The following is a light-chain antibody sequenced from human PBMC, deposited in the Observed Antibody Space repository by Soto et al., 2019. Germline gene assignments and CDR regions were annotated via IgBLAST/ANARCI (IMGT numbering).Light chain of an antibody. CDR2: GNS. Sequence: QSVLTQPPSVSGAPGQRVTISCTGSSSNIGAGYDVHWYQQLPGTAPKLLIYGNSNRPSGVPDRFSGSKSGTSASLAITGLQAEDEADYYCQSYDSSLSLYVFGTGTKVHRP. CDR3: QSYDSSLSLYV. CDR1: SSNIGAGYD. V-gene: IGLV1-40*01. J-gene: IGLJ1*01.